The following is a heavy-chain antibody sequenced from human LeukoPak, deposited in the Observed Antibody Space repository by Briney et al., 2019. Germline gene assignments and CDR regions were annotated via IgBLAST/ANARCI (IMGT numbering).Heavy chain of an antibody. CDR1: GFTLRNYA. CDR3: ARHYFCITSNFSYGLAS. Sequence: PGGSLRLSCAASGFTLRNYAMHWVRQAPGKGLEWVSVMSSDGTNQHYVDSVKSRFTISRDTSKNTVFLQMDSLRVEDTAMYYCARHYFCITSNFSYGLASWGKGTLVTASS. J-gene: IGHJ4*02. D-gene: IGHD3-3*01. CDR2: MSSDGTNQ. V-gene: IGHV3-30*04.